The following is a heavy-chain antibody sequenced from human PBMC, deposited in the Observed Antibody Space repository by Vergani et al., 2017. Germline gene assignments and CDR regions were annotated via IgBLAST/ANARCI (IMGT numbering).Heavy chain of an antibody. CDR1: GYSISSGYY. V-gene: IGHV4-38-2*02. D-gene: IGHD3-9*01. CDR3: ARDPYRDILTGYYEYFDY. J-gene: IGHJ4*02. CDR2: IYHSGST. Sequence: QVQLQESGPGLVKPSETLSLTCAVSGYSISSGYYWGWIRQPPGKGLEWIGSIYHSGSTYYNPSLKSRVTISVDTSKNQFSLKLSSVTAADTAVYYCARDPYRDILTGYYEYFDYWGQGTLVTVSS.